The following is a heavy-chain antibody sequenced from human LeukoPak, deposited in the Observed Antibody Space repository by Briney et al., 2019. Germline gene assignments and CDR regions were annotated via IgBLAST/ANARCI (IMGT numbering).Heavy chain of an antibody. J-gene: IGHJ5*02. CDR3: AKGYGSSTSYGNWFDP. Sequence: GRPLRLSCGASGFTFSTYAMHWVRQTPDKGLEWVAFISSGGTSENYADSVKGRLTISRDNSKNTLYLRLNNLTPEDTAVYYCAKGYGSSTSYGNWFDPWGQGTLVTVSS. CDR1: GFTFSTYA. D-gene: IGHD2-2*01. V-gene: IGHV3-30*18. CDR2: ISSGGTSE.